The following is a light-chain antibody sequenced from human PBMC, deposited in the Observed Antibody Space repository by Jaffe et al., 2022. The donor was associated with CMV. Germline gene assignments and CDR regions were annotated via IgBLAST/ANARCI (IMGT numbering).Light chain of an antibody. CDR2: EAS. J-gene: IGKJ2*01. CDR1: QSVSNY. Sequence: EIVLTQSPATLSLSPGERATLSCRASQSVSNYLAWYQQKPGQAPRLLINEASNRATGIPARFSGSGSGTDFTLTISSLEPEDSAIYYCQQRSNWFSFGQGTKLEI. CDR3: QQRSNWFS. V-gene: IGKV3-11*01.